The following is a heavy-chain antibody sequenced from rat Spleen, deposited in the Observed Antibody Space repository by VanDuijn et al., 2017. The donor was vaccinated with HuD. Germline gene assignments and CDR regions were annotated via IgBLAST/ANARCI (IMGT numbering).Heavy chain of an antibody. CDR2: ISYDGTAT. Sequence: EVQLVESGGGLVQPGRSMKLSCAASGLSFSNYDMAWVRQAPTKGLEWVASISYDGTATYYRDSVKGRFTLSRDNAKSTLYLQMGSLRSEDTATYYCTRGGNYDYDHWGQGVMVTVSS. V-gene: IGHV5-25*01. CDR1: GLSFSNYD. CDR3: TRGGNYDYDH. J-gene: IGHJ2*01. D-gene: IGHD1-10*01.